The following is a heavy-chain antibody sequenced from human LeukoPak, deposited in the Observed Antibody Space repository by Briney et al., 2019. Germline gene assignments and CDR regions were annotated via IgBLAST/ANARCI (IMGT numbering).Heavy chain of an antibody. CDR2: IIPIFGTA. CDR1: GGTFSSYA. D-gene: IGHD2-2*01. CDR3: ACIGYIVVVPAASGTDAFDI. Sequence: GASVKVSCKASGGTFSSYAISWVRQAPGQGLEWMGGIIPIFGTANYAQKFQGRVTITADESTSTAYMELSSLRSEDTAVYYCACIGYIVVVPAASGTDAFDIWGQGTMVTVSS. V-gene: IGHV1-69*13. J-gene: IGHJ3*02.